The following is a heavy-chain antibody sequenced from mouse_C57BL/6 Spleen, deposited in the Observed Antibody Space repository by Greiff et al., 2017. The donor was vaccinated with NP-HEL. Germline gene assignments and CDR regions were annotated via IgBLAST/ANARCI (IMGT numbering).Heavy chain of an antibody. D-gene: IGHD1-1*01. CDR1: GYTFTSYW. J-gene: IGHJ4*01. Sequence: QVQLQQPGAELVKPGASVKLSCKASGYTFTSYWMQWVKQRPGQGLEWIGEIDPSDSYTNYNQKFKGKATLTVDTSSSTAYMQLSSLTSEDSAVYYCARFITTVGDAMDYWCQGTSVTVSS. V-gene: IGHV1-50*01. CDR3: ARFITTVGDAMDY. CDR2: IDPSDSYT.